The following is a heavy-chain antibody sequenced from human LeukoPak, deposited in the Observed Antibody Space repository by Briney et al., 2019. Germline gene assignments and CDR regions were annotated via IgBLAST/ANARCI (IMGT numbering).Heavy chain of an antibody. D-gene: IGHD1-26*01. Sequence: PGGSLRLSCAASGFTFDDYAMHWVRQAPGKGLEWVSGISWNSGSIGYADSVKGRFTISRDNAKNSLYLQMNSLRADDTAVYYCARRRVGATYFDYWGQGTLVTVSS. CDR3: ARRRVGATYFDY. CDR1: GFTFDDYA. V-gene: IGHV3-9*01. CDR2: ISWNSGSI. J-gene: IGHJ4*02.